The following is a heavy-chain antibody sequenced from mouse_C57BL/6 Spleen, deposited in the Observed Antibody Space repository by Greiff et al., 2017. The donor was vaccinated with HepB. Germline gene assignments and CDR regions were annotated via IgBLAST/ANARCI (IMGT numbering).Heavy chain of an antibody. CDR2: INYDGSST. J-gene: IGHJ1*03. V-gene: IGHV5-16*01. CDR1: GFTFSDYY. D-gene: IGHD2-4*01. Sequence: EVMLVDSEGGLVQPGSSMKLSCTASGFTFSDYYMAWVRQVPEKGLEWVANINYDGSSTYYLDSLKSRFIISRDNAKNILYLQMSSLKSEDTATYYCARGGGIYYDYLWYFDVWGTGTTVTVSS. CDR3: ARGGGIYYDYLWYFDV.